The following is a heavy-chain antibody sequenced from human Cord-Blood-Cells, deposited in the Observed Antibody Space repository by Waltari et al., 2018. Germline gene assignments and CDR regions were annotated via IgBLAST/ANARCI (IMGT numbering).Heavy chain of an antibody. CDR1: GYTFTSYA. Sequence: QVQLVQSGAEVKKPGASVKVYCKASGYTFTSYAINWLRQATGQGLEWMGWMNPNSGNTGYAQKFQGRVTITRNTSISTAYMELSSLRSEDTAVYYCAREENWGVAFDIWGQGTMVTVSS. J-gene: IGHJ3*02. D-gene: IGHD7-27*01. CDR2: MNPNSGNT. V-gene: IGHV1-8*03. CDR3: AREENWGVAFDI.